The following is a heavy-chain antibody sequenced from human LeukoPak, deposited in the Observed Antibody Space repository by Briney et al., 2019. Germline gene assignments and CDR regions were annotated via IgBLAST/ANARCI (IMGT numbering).Heavy chain of an antibody. CDR3: ARDRVRSYLDY. Sequence: SQTLSLTWTVSGGSIGSGGNYWSWIRQHPGKGLEWIGYIYYSGNTFYNPSLKSRVTLSVDTSKNQFSLNLSSVTAADTAVYFCARDRVRSYLDYWGQGTLVTVSS. CDR1: GGSIGSGGNY. J-gene: IGHJ4*02. V-gene: IGHV4-31*02. CDR2: IYYSGNT. D-gene: IGHD3-10*01.